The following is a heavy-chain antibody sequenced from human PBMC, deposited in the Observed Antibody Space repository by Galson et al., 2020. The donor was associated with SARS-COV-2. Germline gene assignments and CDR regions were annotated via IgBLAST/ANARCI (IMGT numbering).Heavy chain of an antibody. D-gene: IGHD6-25*01. V-gene: IGHV3-73*01. CDR1: GFAFSDSD. J-gene: IGHJ4*02. Sequence: ASVKVSCAASGFAFSDSDIHRVRQASGKGLEWVGRIRSKPNNYATAYAASVNDRFTISRDDSKNTAYLQMNSLKTEDTALYYCARFVEAANYFDYWGQGALVTVSS. CDR2: IRSKPNNYAT. CDR3: ARFVEAANYFDY.